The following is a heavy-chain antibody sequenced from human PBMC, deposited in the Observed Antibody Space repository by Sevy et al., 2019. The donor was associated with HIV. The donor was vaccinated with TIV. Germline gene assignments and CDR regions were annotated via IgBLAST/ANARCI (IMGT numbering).Heavy chain of an antibody. J-gene: IGHJ4*02. CDR2: IRYDGRIK. D-gene: IGHD1-26*01. V-gene: IGHV3-30*02. CDR3: AKDGGGTYCFEK. CDR1: GFTFGTSD. Sequence: GGSLRLSCAASGFTFGTSDMDWVRQAPGKGLEWVAFIRYDGRIKYYADSVKGRFTISRDNSNNTLYLQMNTLTTEDTGVYFCAKDGGGTYCFEKWGPGTQVTVSS.